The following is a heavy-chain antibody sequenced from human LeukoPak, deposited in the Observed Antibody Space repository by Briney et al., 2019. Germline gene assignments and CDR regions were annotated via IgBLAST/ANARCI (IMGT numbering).Heavy chain of an antibody. V-gene: IGHV4-39*07. CDR1: GGSISSSSYY. CDR2: IYYSGST. CDR3: ARDHGFFDY. J-gene: IGHJ4*02. Sequence: SETLSLTCTVSGGSISSSSYYWGWIRQPPGKGLEWIGSIYYSGSTYYNPSLKSRVTISVDTSKNQFSLKLSSVTAADTAVYYCARDHGFFDYWGQGTLVTVSS.